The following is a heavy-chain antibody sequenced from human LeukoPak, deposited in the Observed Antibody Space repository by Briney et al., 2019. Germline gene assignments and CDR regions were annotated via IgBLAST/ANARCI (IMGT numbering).Heavy chain of an antibody. CDR2: ISSSSSTI. Sequence: PGGSLRLSCAASGFTFSSYSMNWVRQAPGKGLEWVSYISSSSSTIYYADSVKGRFTISRDNAKNSLYLQMSSLRAEDTAVYYCARALRGYCSSTSCYGGPYYYYMDVWGKGTTVTVSS. J-gene: IGHJ6*03. D-gene: IGHD2-2*01. CDR1: GFTFSSYS. V-gene: IGHV3-48*01. CDR3: ARALRGYCSSTSCYGGPYYYYMDV.